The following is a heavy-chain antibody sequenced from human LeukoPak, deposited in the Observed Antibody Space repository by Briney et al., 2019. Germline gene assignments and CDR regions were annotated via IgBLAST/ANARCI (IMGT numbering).Heavy chain of an antibody. CDR2: ISAYNGNT. CDR3: AKLPYYDILTGNDY. V-gene: IGHV1-18*01. CDR1: GYTFTSYG. D-gene: IGHD3-9*01. J-gene: IGHJ4*02. Sequence: ASVKVSCKASGYTFTSYGISWVRQAPGQGLEWMGWISAYNGNTNYAQKLQGRVTMTTDTSTSTAYMELRSLRSDDTAVYYCAKLPYYDILTGNDYWGQGTLVTVSS.